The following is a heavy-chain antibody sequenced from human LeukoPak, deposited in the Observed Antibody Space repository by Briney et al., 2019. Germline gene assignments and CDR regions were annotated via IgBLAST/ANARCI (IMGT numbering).Heavy chain of an antibody. D-gene: IGHD3-10*01. Sequence: SETLSLTCTVAGGSISRGGYYWSWIRQHPGKGLEWFGYIYYGESTYYNPSLKSRVTISVDTSKNQFSLKLRSVTGADTAVYYCVRGGSLLWLGELWVAFDIWGQGTMVTVSS. CDR1: GGSISRGGYY. V-gene: IGHV4-31*03. CDR2: IYYGEST. J-gene: IGHJ3*02. CDR3: VRGGSLLWLGELWVAFDI.